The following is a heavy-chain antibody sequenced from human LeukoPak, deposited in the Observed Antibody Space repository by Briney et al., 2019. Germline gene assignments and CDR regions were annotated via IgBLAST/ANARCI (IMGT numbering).Heavy chain of an antibody. Sequence: PGGSLRLSCAASGFTFSSYSMSWVRQAPGKGLEWVGFIRSKAYGGTTAYAASVKGRFTISRDDSKSIAYLQMNSLKTEDTAVYYCTRDRDGGNSPFDYWGQGTLVTVSS. J-gene: IGHJ4*02. CDR1: GFTFSSYS. CDR2: IRSKAYGGTT. CDR3: TRDRDGGNSPFDY. D-gene: IGHD4-23*01. V-gene: IGHV3-49*04.